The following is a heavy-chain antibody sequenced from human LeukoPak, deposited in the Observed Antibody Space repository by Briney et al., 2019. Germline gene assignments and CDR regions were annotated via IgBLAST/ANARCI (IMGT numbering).Heavy chain of an antibody. CDR2: IYYSGST. CDR1: GGSISSYY. D-gene: IGHD3-3*01. CDR3: ARGFDFWSGEEL. Sequence: PSETLSLTCTVSGGSISSYYWSWIRQPPGKGLEWIGYIYYSGSTNYNPSLKSRVTISVDTSKNQFSLRLSSVTAADTAVYYCARGFDFWSGEELWGQGTLVAVSS. J-gene: IGHJ4*02. V-gene: IGHV4-59*01.